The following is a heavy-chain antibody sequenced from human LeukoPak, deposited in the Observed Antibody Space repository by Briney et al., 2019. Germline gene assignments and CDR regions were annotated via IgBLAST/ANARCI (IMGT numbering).Heavy chain of an antibody. CDR1: TFTFSSYS. CDR2: ISSSSSTI. J-gene: IGHJ4*02. D-gene: IGHD2-2*03. V-gene: IGHV3-48*02. CDR3: ARGGIGYPFDY. Sequence: GGSLRLSCAASSTFTFSSYSMNWVRQAPGKGLEWVSYISSSSSTIYYADSVKGRFTISRDNAKNSLYLQINSLRDEDTAVYYCARGGIGYPFDYWGQGTLVTVSS.